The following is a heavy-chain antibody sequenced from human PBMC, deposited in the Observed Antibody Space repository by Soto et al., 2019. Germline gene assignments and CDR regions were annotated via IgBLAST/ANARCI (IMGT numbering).Heavy chain of an antibody. CDR2: IYYSGST. D-gene: IGHD4-17*01. CDR3: ARGGGHGDYRGGCWFDP. V-gene: IGHV4-31*03. CDR1: GGSISSGGYY. Sequence: NPWETLSLTCTGSGGSISSGGYYWSWIRQHPGKGLEWIGYIYYSGSTYYNPSLKSRVTISVDTSKNQFSLKLSSVTAADTAVYYCARGGGHGDYRGGCWFDPWGQGTLVTVSS. J-gene: IGHJ5*02.